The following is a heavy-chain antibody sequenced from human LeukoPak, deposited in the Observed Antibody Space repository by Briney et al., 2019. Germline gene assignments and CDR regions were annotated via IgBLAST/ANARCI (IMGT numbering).Heavy chain of an antibody. CDR1: GGSISSYY. V-gene: IGHV4-59*01. Sequence: SETLSLTCTVSGGSISSYYWSWIRQPQGKGLEWIGYIYYSGSTNYNPSLKSRVTISVDTSKNQFSLKLSSVTAADTAVYYCARDGSGSYLLWGQGTLVTVSS. J-gene: IGHJ4*02. CDR2: IYYSGST. D-gene: IGHD3-10*01. CDR3: ARDGSGSYLL.